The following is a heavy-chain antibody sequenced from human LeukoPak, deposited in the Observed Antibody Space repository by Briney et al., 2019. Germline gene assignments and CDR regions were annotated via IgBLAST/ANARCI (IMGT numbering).Heavy chain of an antibody. J-gene: IGHJ4*02. D-gene: IGHD6-19*01. Sequence: PGGSLRLSCAASGFTFSSYGMHWVRQAPGKGLEWVAFIRYDGSNKYYADSVKGRFTISRDNSKNTLYLQMNSLRAEDTAVYYCAKRDTSDWPPVGLGYWGQGTLVTVSS. CDR2: IRYDGSNK. CDR3: AKRDTSDWPPVGLGY. CDR1: GFTFSSYG. V-gene: IGHV3-30*02.